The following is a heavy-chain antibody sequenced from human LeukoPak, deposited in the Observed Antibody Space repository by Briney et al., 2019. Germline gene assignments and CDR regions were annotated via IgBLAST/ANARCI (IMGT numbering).Heavy chain of an antibody. CDR3: ARSPYGDYAWFDY. CDR2: IDPSDSYT. V-gene: IGHV5-10-1*01. Sequence: GESLRISCKGSGYSFTSYWISWVRQMPGKGLEWMGRIDPSDSYTNYSPSFQGHVTISADKSISTAYPQWSSLKASDTAMYYCARSPYGDYAWFDYWGQGTLVTVSS. J-gene: IGHJ4*02. CDR1: GYSFTSYW. D-gene: IGHD4-17*01.